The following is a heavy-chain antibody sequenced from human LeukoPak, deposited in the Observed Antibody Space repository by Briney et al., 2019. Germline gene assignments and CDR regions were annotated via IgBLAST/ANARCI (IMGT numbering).Heavy chain of an antibody. V-gene: IGHV3-74*01. CDR2: INSDGSST. Sequence: PGGSLRLSCAASGFTFSSYAMSWVRQAPGKGLVWVSRINSDGSSTNYADSVKGRFTISRDNAKNTLYLQMNSLRAEDTAVYYCAREGDILTGYPLIWGQGTLVTVSS. CDR3: AREGDILTGYPLI. CDR1: GFTFSSYA. D-gene: IGHD3-9*01. J-gene: IGHJ4*02.